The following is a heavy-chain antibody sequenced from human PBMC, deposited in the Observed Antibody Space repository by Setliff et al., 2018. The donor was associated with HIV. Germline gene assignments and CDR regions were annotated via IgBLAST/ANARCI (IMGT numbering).Heavy chain of an antibody. CDR2: IYYSGSS. D-gene: IGHD6-19*01. CDR1: GGSISSGSYY. J-gene: IGHJ4*02. V-gene: IGHV4-39*01. Sequence: SSETLSLTCTVSGGSISSGSYYWGWIRQPPGKGLEWIGNIYYSGSSYYNPSLKSRVTISVDTSKNQFSLKLSSVTAADTVVYYCARRGYSSGYFDYWGQGMLVTAPQ. CDR3: ARRGYSSGYFDY.